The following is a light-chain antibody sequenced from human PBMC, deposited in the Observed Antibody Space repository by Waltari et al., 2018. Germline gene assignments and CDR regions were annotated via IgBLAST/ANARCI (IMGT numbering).Light chain of an antibody. Sequence: VLTQSPATLSLSPGAGATLSCRASQSISTYLAWFQQRSGQAPRLLIYDASNRAAGVPARFSGSGSGTDFTLSISSLEPEDFAVYYCHQRGSWPITFGQGTRLDIK. CDR2: DAS. V-gene: IGKV3-11*01. CDR1: QSISTY. J-gene: IGKJ5*01. CDR3: HQRGSWPIT.